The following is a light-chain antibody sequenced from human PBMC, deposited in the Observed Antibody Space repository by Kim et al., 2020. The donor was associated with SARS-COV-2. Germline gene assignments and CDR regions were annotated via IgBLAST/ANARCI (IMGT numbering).Light chain of an antibody. CDR1: SDY. CDR3: HQYGSSYT. V-gene: IGKV3-20*01. Sequence: SDYLAWYQLRPGQSPRLLISGVSHRAAGVPDRFNGSGSGTEFTLTISSLDPEDFGVFYCHQYGSSYTFGQGTRLEI. CDR2: GVS. J-gene: IGKJ2*01.